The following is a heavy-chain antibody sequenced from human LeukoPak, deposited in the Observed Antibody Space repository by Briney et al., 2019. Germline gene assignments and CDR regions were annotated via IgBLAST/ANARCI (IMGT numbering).Heavy chain of an antibody. CDR2: IYPGDSDT. J-gene: IGHJ4*02. V-gene: IGHV5-51*01. CDR1: GDSFTSYW. Sequence: GESLKISCKGSGDSFTSYWIGWVRQMPGKGLEWMGIIYPGDSDTRYSPSFQGQVTISADKSISTAYLQWSSLKASDTAMYYCARQIDYYDSSGYSPYYFDYWGQGTLVTVSS. CDR3: ARQIDYYDSSGYSPYYFDY. D-gene: IGHD3-22*01.